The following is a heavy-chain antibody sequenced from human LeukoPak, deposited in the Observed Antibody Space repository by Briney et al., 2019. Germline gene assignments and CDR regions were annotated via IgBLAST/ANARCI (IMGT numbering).Heavy chain of an antibody. Sequence: PGGSLRLSCAASGFFFSSYAMSWVRQAPGKGLEWVSGISGSGGGTYYADSVKGRFTISRDNSKNTVYLQMNSLRADDTAIYYCAKGKESGIEAPGVFWGQGTLVTVSS. CDR3: AKGKESGIEAPGVF. J-gene: IGHJ4*02. V-gene: IGHV3-23*01. D-gene: IGHD6-13*01. CDR1: GFFFSSYA. CDR2: ISGSGGGT.